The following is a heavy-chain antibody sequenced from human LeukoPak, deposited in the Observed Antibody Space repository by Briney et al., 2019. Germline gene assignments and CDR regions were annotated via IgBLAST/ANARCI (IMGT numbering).Heavy chain of an antibody. CDR3: ARSPLEYDFWSGRHYYFDY. Sequence: SSETLSLTCTVSGGSISSGSYYWNWIRQPAGKGLEWIGRFYNSGRTNFNPSLKSRVTISADTSKNQFSLKLSSVTAADTAVYYCARSPLEYDFWSGRHYYFDYWGQGTLVTVSS. D-gene: IGHD3-3*01. CDR2: FYNSGRT. CDR1: GGSISSGSYY. V-gene: IGHV4-61*02. J-gene: IGHJ4*02.